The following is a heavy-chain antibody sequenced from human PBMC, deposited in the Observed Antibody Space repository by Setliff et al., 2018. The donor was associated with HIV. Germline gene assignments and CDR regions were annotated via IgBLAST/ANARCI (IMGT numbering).Heavy chain of an antibody. Sequence: SETLSLTCSVSGASFSNSNYYWGWIRQPPGKGLEWIGSVYYSGTTYHNPSLKSRVTIFEDTSKNQFSLKLSSVTAADTAVYYCARGIAAAGRWGQGTQVTV. CDR2: VYYSGTT. CDR1: GASFSNSNYY. J-gene: IGHJ4*02. CDR3: ARGIAAAGR. V-gene: IGHV4-39*07. D-gene: IGHD6-13*01.